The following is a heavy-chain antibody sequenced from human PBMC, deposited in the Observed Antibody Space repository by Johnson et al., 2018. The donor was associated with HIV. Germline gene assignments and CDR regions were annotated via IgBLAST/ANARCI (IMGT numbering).Heavy chain of an antibody. CDR3: AKDRDRDDAFDI. Sequence: QVQLVESGGGVVQPGGSLRLSCEASGFTFSSYPMHWVRQAPGKGLEWVAVISYDGSNKYYADSVKGRFTISRDNSKNTLYLQMNSLRAEDTAVYYCAKDRDRDDAFDIWGQGTMVTVSS. J-gene: IGHJ3*02. CDR1: GFTFSSYP. V-gene: IGHV3-30*04. CDR2: ISYDGSNK.